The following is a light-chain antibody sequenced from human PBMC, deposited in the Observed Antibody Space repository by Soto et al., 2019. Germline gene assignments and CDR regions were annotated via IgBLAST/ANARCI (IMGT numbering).Light chain of an antibody. CDR1: QTITGSY. CDR2: GAS. J-gene: IGKJ1*01. CDR3: QQYGSSPRT. Sequence: EIVLTQSPGIMSLSSGERATLSCRASQTITGSYLAWYQQKPGQAPRLLIYGASVRATGIPDRFSGSGSGTDFTLTISRVEPEDFAVYYCQQYGSSPRTFGQGPKVEIK. V-gene: IGKV3-20*01.